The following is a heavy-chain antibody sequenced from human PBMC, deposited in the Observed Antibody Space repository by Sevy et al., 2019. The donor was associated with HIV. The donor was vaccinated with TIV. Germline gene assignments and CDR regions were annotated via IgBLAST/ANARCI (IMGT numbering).Heavy chain of an antibody. CDR2: ISYDGSNK. V-gene: IGHV3-30-3*01. Sequence: GGSLRLSCAASGFTFGSYAMHWVRQAPGKGLEWVAVISYDGSNKYYADSVKGRFTISRDNSKNTLYLQMNSLRAEDTAVYYCAREFQLGPSLDYWGQGTLVTVS. CDR1: GFTFGSYA. D-gene: IGHD3-10*01. J-gene: IGHJ4*02. CDR3: AREFQLGPSLDY.